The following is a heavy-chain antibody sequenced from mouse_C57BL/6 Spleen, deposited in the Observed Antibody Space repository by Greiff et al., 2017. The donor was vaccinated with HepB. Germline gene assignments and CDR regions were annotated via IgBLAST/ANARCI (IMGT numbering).Heavy chain of an antibody. CDR1: GYTFTDYN. J-gene: IGHJ1*03. V-gene: IGHV1-22*01. Sequence: VQLKESGPELVKPGASVKMSCKASGYTFTDYNMHWVKQSHGKSLEWIGYINPNNGGTSYNQKFKGKATLTVNKSSSTAYMELRSLTSEDSAVYYCADGSSWYFDVWGTGTTVTVSS. CDR2: INPNNGGT. D-gene: IGHD1-1*01. CDR3: ADGSSWYFDV.